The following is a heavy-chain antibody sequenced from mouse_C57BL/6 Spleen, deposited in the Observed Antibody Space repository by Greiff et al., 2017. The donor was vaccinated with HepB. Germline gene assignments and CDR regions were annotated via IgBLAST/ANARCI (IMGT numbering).Heavy chain of an antibody. D-gene: IGHD1-1*01. V-gene: IGHV5-17*01. CDR2: ISSGSSTI. CDR3: AKPYYGSTQAWFAY. CDR1: GFTFSDYG. J-gene: IGHJ3*01. Sequence: EVQVVESGGGLVKPGGSLKLSCAASGFTFSDYGLHWVRQAPEKGLEWVAYISSGSSTIYYADTVKGRFTISRDNAKNTLFLQMTSLRSEDTAMYYCAKPYYGSTQAWFAYWGQGTLVTVSA.